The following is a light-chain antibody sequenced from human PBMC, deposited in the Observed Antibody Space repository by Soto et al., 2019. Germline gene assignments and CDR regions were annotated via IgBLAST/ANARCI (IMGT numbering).Light chain of an antibody. V-gene: IGLV2-14*01. CDR3: SSYTSSLYV. CDR1: SSGVGGYNY. CDR2: DVS. Sequence: QSVLTQPASLSGSPGQSITISCTGTSSGVGGYNYVSWYQQHPGKAPKLMIYDVSNRPSGVSNRFSGSKSGNTASLTISGLQAEDEADYYCSSYTSSLYVFGTGTKVTVL. J-gene: IGLJ1*01.